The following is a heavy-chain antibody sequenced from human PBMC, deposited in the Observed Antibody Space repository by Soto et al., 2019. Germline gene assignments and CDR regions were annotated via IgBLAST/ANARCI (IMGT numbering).Heavy chain of an antibody. CDR3: ARGRRDYDFWSGYYSLDYYGMDV. D-gene: IGHD3-3*01. Sequence: LRLSCAASGFTVSSNYMSWVRQAPGKGLEWVSVIYSGGSTYYADSVKGRFTISRDNSKNTLYLQMNSLRAEDTAVYYCARGRRDYDFWSGYYSLDYYGMDVWGQGTTVTVSS. CDR2: IYSGGST. J-gene: IGHJ6*02. CDR1: GFTVSSNY. V-gene: IGHV3-53*01.